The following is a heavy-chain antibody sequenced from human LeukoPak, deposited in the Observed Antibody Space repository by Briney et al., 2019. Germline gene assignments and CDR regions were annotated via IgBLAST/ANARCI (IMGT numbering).Heavy chain of an antibody. V-gene: IGHV4-4*07. D-gene: IGHD3-3*01. Sequence: PSETLSLTCTVSGGSISSYYWSWIRQPAGKGLEWIGRIYTSGSTNYNPSLKSRVTMSVDTSKNQFSLKLSSVTAADTAVYYCARQYYDFWSGYSYYYYYYMDVWGKGTTVTVSS. CDR2: IYTSGST. CDR1: GGSISSYY. J-gene: IGHJ6*03. CDR3: ARQYYDFWSGYSYYYYYYMDV.